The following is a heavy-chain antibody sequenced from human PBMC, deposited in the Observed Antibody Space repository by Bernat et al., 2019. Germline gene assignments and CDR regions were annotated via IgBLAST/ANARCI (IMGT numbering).Heavy chain of an antibody. CDR2: IINSGSNT. D-gene: IGHD3-3*01. V-gene: IGHV3-23*01. J-gene: IGHJ6*02. CDR1: GFTFSSYA. Sequence: EVQLLESGGGLVQRGGSLRLSCAASGFTFSSYAMSWVRQAPGRGLEWVSTIINSGSNTYYADSVKGRFTISRDNSKNTLCLQMYCLRDEDTAIYYCAKGTIMDVWGQGTTVTVSS. CDR3: AKGTIMDV.